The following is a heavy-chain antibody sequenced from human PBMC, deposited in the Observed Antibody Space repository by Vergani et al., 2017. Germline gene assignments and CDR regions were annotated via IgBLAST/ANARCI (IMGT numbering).Heavy chain of an antibody. CDR1: GGTFRTYA. J-gene: IGHJ4*02. Sequence: QVQLVQSGAEVKKPGSSVKVSCKASGGTFRTYAINWVRQAPGQGLEWMGRFIPMFGTANYAQKFQGRVTITADESTRTGYMELSSLRSEDTAVYYCARGLGYCSGDSCPNDYWGQGTLVTVSS. CDR2: FIPMFGTA. V-gene: IGHV1-69*15. CDR3: ARGLGYCSGDSCPNDY. D-gene: IGHD2-15*01.